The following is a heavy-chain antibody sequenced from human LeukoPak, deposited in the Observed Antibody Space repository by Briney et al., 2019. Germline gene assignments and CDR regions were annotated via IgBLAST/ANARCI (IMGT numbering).Heavy chain of an antibody. D-gene: IGHD3-22*01. CDR3: ATHDSSGYHSGNY. J-gene: IGHJ4*02. CDR2: IYYSGST. V-gene: IGHV4-59*01. CDR1: GSSISSYY. Sequence: PSETLSLTCTVSGSSISSYYWSWIRQPPGKGLEWIGYIYYSGSTNYNPSLKSRVTISVDTSKNQFSLKLSSVTAADTAVYYCATHDSSGYHSGNYWGQGTLVTVSS.